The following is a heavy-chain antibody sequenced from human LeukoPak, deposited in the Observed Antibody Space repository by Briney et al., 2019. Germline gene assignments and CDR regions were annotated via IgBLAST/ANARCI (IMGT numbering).Heavy chain of an antibody. Sequence: PSETLSLTCTVSGGSISSSSYYWGWIRQPPGKGLEWIGSIYYSGSTYYNPSLKSRVTISVDTSKNQFSLKLSSVTAADTAVYYCARDLVGAYTDYWGQGTLVTVSS. CDR1: GGSISSSSYY. D-gene: IGHD1-26*01. CDR3: ARDLVGAYTDY. J-gene: IGHJ4*02. V-gene: IGHV4-39*07. CDR2: IYYSGST.